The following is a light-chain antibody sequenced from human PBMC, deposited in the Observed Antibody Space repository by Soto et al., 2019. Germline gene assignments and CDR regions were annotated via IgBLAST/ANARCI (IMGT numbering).Light chain of an antibody. Sequence: DIQLTQSPSTLSASVGDRVTLTCRASQSIMTWLAWYQQKPGKAPKLLIYKASSLQSGVPSRFSGSGSGTEFTLTISSLQPDDFATYYCQQYNSYTRTFGQGTKVEI. CDR2: KAS. V-gene: IGKV1-5*03. CDR3: QQYNSYTRT. J-gene: IGKJ1*01. CDR1: QSIMTW.